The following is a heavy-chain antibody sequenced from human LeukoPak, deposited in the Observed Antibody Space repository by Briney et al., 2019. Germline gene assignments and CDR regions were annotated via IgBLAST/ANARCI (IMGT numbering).Heavy chain of an antibody. D-gene: IGHD3-22*01. CDR2: ISGSGGST. Sequence: GGSLRLSCAASGFTFSSYAMSWVRQAPGKGLEWVSAISGSGGSTYYADSVKGRFTISRDNSKNTLYLQMNSLRAEGTAVYYCAKDSNRHSYYYDSSGYYDYWGQGTLVTVSS. CDR1: GFTFSSYA. CDR3: AKDSNRHSYYYDSSGYYDY. V-gene: IGHV3-23*01. J-gene: IGHJ4*02.